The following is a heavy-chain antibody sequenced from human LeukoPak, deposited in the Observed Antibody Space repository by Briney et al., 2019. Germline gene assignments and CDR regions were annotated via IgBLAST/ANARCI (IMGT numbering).Heavy chain of an antibody. J-gene: IGHJ2*01. CDR2: TYYSGST. Sequence: PSETLSLTCTVSGGSISSYYWIWIRQPPGKGLEWIGYTYYSGSTSYNPSLKSRVTISVDTSKNQFSLKLSSVTAADTAVYYCARDPVDYDSSGRWQRYFDLWGRGTLVTVSS. CDR3: ARDPVDYDSSGRWQRYFDL. V-gene: IGHV4-59*01. D-gene: IGHD3-22*01. CDR1: GGSISSYY.